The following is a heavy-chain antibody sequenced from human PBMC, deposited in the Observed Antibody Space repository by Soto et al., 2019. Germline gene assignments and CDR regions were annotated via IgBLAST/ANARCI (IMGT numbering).Heavy chain of an antibody. CDR1: GGTFSSYA. CDR2: IIPIFGTA. V-gene: IGHV1-69*13. J-gene: IGHJ4*02. D-gene: IGHD5-12*01. CDR3: AREGDGYHKRGFDY. Sequence: ASVKVSCKASGGTFSSYAISWVRQAPGQGLEWMGGIIPIFGTANYAQKFQGRVTITADESTSTAYMELSSLRSEDTAVYYCAREGDGYHKRGFDYWGQGTLVTVSS.